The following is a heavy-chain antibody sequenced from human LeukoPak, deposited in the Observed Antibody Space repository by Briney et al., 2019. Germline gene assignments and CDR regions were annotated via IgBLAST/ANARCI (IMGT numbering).Heavy chain of an antibody. Sequence: GGSLRLSCAASGFTFSSYGMHWVRQAPGKGLEWVAVIWYDGSNKYYADSVKGRFTISRDNSKNTLYLQMNSLRAEDTAVYYCARGTADTIFGVVRTYYYYMDVWGKGTTVTVSS. CDR2: IWYDGSNK. J-gene: IGHJ6*03. V-gene: IGHV3-33*01. CDR1: GFTFSSYG. D-gene: IGHD3-3*01. CDR3: ARGTADTIFGVVRTYYYYMDV.